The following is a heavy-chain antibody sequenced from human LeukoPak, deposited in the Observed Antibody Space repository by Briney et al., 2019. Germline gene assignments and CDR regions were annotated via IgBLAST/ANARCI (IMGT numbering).Heavy chain of an antibody. D-gene: IGHD6-13*01. CDR1: GFTFSSYS. Sequence: PGGSLRLSCAASGFTFSSYSMNWVRQAPGKGLECVSSISGSSSSIYYADSVKGRFTISRDDAKNSLYLQMNSLRAEDTAVYYCARTATDTGEFDYWGQGTLVTVSS. J-gene: IGHJ4*02. V-gene: IGHV3-21*01. CDR3: ARTATDTGEFDY. CDR2: ISGSSSSI.